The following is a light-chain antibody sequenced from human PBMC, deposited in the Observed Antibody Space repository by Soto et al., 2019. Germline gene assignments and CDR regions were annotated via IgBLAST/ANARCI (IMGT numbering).Light chain of an antibody. CDR3: QQYVSPPIT. Sequence: EIVLTRSPGTLSLSPGERATLSCRASQSVTSTYLGWYQQKPGQAPSVLIYGASRRATGIPDRFSGSGSVTDLSLTISRLEPEDFAVYYCQQYVSPPITFGHGTRLEMK. CDR1: QSVTSTY. V-gene: IGKV3-20*01. CDR2: GAS. J-gene: IGKJ5*01.